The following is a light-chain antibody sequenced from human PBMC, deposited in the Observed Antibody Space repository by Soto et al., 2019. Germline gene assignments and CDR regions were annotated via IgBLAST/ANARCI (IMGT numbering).Light chain of an antibody. CDR1: QSISNY. Sequence: DIQMTQSPSSLSASLGDRVTITCLASQSISNYLNWYQQKPGKAPKVLIYAASNLQSGVPSRFSGSGSGTEFTLTISSLQSEDFAVYYCQQYNNWPPITFGQGTRLEIK. CDR2: AAS. V-gene: IGKV1-39*01. CDR3: QQYNNWPPIT. J-gene: IGKJ5*01.